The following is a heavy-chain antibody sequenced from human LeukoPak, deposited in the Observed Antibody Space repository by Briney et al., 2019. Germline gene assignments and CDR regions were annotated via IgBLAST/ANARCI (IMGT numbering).Heavy chain of an antibody. CDR1: GYSFTSYW. V-gene: IGHV5-51*01. CDR3: ARPGYTTVGAYEY. CDR2: IYPGDSDT. Sequence: GESLKISCKGSGYSFTSYWIGWVRQMPGKGLDWMGIIYPGDSDTRYSPSFQGQVTISADKSISTAYLQWSSLKASETDMYYCARPGYTTVGAYEYWGPGTLVTVSS. J-gene: IGHJ4*02. D-gene: IGHD1-26*01.